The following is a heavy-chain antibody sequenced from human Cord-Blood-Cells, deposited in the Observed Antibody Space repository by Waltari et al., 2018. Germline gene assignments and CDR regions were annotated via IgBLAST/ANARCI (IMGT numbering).Heavy chain of an antibody. CDR3: ARVIYYGSGSYYEGDAFDI. D-gene: IGHD3-10*01. CDR1: GFTFSSYW. Sequence: EVQLVESGGGLVQPGGSLRLSCAASGFTFSSYWMSWVRQAPGKGLEWVANIKQDGREKYYVDSVKGRFTISRDNAKNSRYLQMNSLRAEDTAVYYCARVIYYGSGSYYEGDAFDIWGQGTMVTVSS. V-gene: IGHV3-7*01. J-gene: IGHJ3*02. CDR2: IKQDGREK.